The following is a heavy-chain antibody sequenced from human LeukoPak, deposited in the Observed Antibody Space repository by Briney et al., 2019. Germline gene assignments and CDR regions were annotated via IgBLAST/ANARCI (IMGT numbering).Heavy chain of an antibody. CDR3: ARVLGGSGSYAFDI. CDR2: IYHSGST. D-gene: IGHD3-10*01. Sequence: SETLSLTCTVSGYSISSGYYWGWIRQPPGKGLEWIGSIYHSGSTYYNPSLKSRVTISVDRSKNQFSLKLSSVTAADTAVYYCARVLGGSGSYAFDIWGQGTMVTVSS. CDR1: GYSISSGYY. V-gene: IGHV4-38-2*02. J-gene: IGHJ3*02.